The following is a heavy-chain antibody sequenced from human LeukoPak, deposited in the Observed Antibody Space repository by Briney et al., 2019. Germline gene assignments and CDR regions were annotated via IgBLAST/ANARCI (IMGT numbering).Heavy chain of an antibody. Sequence: GGSLRLSCAASGFTFSSYAMSWVRQAPGKGLEWVSAISGSGGSTYYADSVKGRFTISRVNSKNTLYLQMNSLRAEDTAVYYCASTEGGIARYDYWGQGTLVTVSS. CDR3: ASTEGGIARYDY. CDR2: ISGSGGST. J-gene: IGHJ4*02. V-gene: IGHV3-23*01. CDR1: GFTFSSYA. D-gene: IGHD6-13*01.